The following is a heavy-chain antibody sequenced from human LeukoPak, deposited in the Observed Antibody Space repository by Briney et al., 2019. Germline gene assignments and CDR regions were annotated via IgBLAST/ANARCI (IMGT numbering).Heavy chain of an antibody. CDR3: AKGDCSSTSCPRPPDY. CDR1: GFTFSSYA. V-gene: IGHV3-30-3*01. J-gene: IGHJ4*02. CDR2: ISYDGSNK. Sequence: PGRSLRLSCAASGFTFSSYAMHWVRQAPGKGLEWVAVISYDGSNKYYADSVKGRFTISRDNSKNTLYLQMNSLRAEDTAVYYCAKGDCSSTSCPRPPDYWGQGTLVTVSS. D-gene: IGHD2-2*01.